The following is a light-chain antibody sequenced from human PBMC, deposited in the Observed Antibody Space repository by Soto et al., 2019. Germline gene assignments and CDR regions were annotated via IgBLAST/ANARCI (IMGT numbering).Light chain of an antibody. Sequence: DIVITQSPDSLAVSLGARATVNCKSSHSLLYTSDNKNYLAWYQQKPGQPPRLLFYDGYTRAAGVPARFSGGGSGTEFTLTISSLQPEDFAVYYCQQYSNWPPWTFGQGTKVDIK. CDR3: QQYSNWPPWT. CDR1: HSLLYTSDNKNY. V-gene: IGKV4-1*01. CDR2: DGY. J-gene: IGKJ1*01.